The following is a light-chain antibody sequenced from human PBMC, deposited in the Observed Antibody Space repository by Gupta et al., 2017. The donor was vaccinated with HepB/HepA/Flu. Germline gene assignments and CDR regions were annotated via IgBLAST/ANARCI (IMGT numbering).Light chain of an antibody. Sequence: QSVFTQPPSVSAAPGQKVTISCSGSSSNIGNNYISRPRQLPGTAPKLLIYNNNKRPSGFPDCYRASSSGTAATVGMTRSGTGDEADYDCERWDNNRSVGGVFGGGTKLTVL. CDR1: SSNIGNNY. V-gene: IGLV1-51*01. CDR2: NNN. J-gene: IGLJ3*02. CDR3: ERWDNNRSVGGV.